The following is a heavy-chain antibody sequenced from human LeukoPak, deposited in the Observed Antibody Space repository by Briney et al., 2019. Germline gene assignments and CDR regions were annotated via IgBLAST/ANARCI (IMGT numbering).Heavy chain of an antibody. Sequence: GESLKISCKGSGYSFTSYWIGWVRQMPGKGLDWMGIIYPGDSDTRYSPSFQGQVTISADKSIGTAYLQWSSLKASDTAMYYCARAAAGRYYYDSSGYYPPFDYWGQGTLVTVSS. CDR1: GYSFTSYW. J-gene: IGHJ4*02. CDR3: ARAAAGRYYYDSSGYYPPFDY. V-gene: IGHV5-51*01. D-gene: IGHD3-22*01. CDR2: IYPGDSDT.